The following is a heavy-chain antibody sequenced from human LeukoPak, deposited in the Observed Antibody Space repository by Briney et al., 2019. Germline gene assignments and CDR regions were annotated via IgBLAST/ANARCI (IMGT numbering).Heavy chain of an antibody. J-gene: IGHJ4*02. CDR2: ISGSGGGT. D-gene: IGHD3-22*01. V-gene: IGHV3-23*01. Sequence: GGSLRVSCAASGFTFISYAMSWVRQAQGKGLEWVAGISGSGGGTHYADSVKGRFTISRDNPKNTLYLQMNNLRAGDTAVYFCAKRGVVIRVILVGFHKEAYYFDSWGQGALVTVSS. CDR1: GFTFISYA. CDR3: AKRGVVIRVILVGFHKEAYYFDS.